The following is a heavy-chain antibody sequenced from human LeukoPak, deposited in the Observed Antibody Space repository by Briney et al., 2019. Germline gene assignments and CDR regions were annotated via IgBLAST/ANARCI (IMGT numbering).Heavy chain of an antibody. J-gene: IGHJ4*02. V-gene: IGHV3-23*01. CDR2: ISGSGGST. CDR3: AKDLTYSSSSTSYFGY. D-gene: IGHD6-6*01. Sequence: GGSLRLSCAASGFTFSSYAMSWVRQAPGKGLEWVSAISGSGGSTYYADSVKGRFTISRDNSKNTLYLQMNSLRAEDTAVYYCAKDLTYSSSSTSYFGYWGQGTLVTVSS. CDR1: GFTFSSYA.